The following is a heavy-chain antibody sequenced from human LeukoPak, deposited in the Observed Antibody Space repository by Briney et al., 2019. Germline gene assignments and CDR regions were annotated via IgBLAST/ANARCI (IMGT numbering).Heavy chain of an antibody. D-gene: IGHD3-3*01. CDR2: ISLNSGRNM. Sequence: KPGGSPRLSCAASGFIYSDYSMSWILQAPGKELEWVSYISLNSGRNMYYAQSVKGRFTISRDNAKDTLYLQMNSLRAEDTAIYYCVRDKSAWAGDYWGQGTLVTVSS. CDR3: VRDKSAWAGDY. J-gene: IGHJ4*02. CDR1: GFIYSDYS. V-gene: IGHV3-11*04.